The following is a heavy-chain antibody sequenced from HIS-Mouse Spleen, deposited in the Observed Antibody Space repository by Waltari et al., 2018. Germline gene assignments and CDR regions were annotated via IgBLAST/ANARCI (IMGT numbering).Heavy chain of an antibody. Sequence: QVQLVQSVAEVKKPGASVKVSCKASGYTFTSYDINGVRQATGQGLEWMGWMNPNSGNTGYAQKFQGRVTMTRNTSISTAYMELSSLRSEDTAVYYCARGHDYSNYFDYWGQGTLVTVSS. J-gene: IGHJ4*02. V-gene: IGHV1-8*01. CDR1: GYTFTSYD. D-gene: IGHD4-4*01. CDR3: ARGHDYSNYFDY. CDR2: MNPNSGNT.